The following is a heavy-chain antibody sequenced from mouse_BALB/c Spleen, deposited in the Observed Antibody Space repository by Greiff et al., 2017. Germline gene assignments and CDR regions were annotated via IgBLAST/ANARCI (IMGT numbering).Heavy chain of an antibody. D-gene: IGHD1-1*01. V-gene: IGHV1-14*01. J-gene: IGHJ2*01. CDR2: INPYNDGT. CDR1: GYTFTSYV. CDR3: ARDLGYGSSYFDY. Sequence: EVQLVESGPELVKPGASVKMSCKASGYTFTSYVMHWVKQKPGQGLEWIGYINPYNDGTKYNEKFKGKATLTSDKSSSTAYMELSSLTSEDSAVYYCARDLGYGSSYFDYWGQGTTLTVSS.